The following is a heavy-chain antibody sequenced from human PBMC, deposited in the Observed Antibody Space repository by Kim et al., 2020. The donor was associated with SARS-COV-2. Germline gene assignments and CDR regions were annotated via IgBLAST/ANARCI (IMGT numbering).Heavy chain of an antibody. CDR3: ARDNKAGVALDY. D-gene: IGHD2-8*01. CDR1: GFTFSSYR. CDR2: IKKDGSEK. J-gene: IGHJ4*02. V-gene: IGHV3-7*01. Sequence: GGSLRLSCAASGFTFSSYRMSWVRQAPGKGLEWVANIKKDGSEKYYVDSVKGRFTISRDNAKNSLYLQMNSLRAEDTAVYYCARDNKAGVALDYWGQGTLVTVSS.